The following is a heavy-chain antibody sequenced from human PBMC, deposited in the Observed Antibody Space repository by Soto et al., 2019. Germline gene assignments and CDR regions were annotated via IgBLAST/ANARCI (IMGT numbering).Heavy chain of an antibody. D-gene: IGHD4-17*01. J-gene: IGHJ4*02. CDR3: AKGSVTNALDY. V-gene: IGHV3-30*18. CDR2: ISYDGSNK. Sequence: QVQLVESGGGVVQPGRSLRLSCAASGFTFSSYGMHWVRQAPGKGLEWVAVISYDGSNKYYADSVKGRFTISRDNSKNTLYLQMNSLRAADTAVYYCAKGSVTNALDYWGQGTLVTVSS. CDR1: GFTFSSYG.